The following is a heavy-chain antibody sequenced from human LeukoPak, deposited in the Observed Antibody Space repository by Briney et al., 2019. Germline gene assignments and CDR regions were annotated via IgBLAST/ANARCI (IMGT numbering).Heavy chain of an antibody. CDR1: GGSVSSGSYY. D-gene: IGHD6-13*01. J-gene: IGHJ5*02. CDR2: IYYSGST. CDR3: ARGIAAAGTVHNWFDP. V-gene: IGHV4-61*01. Sequence: SETLSLTCTVSGGSVSSGSYYWSWIRQPPGKGLEWIGYIYYSGSTNYNPSLKSRVTISVDTSKNQFSLKLSFVTAADTAVYYCARGIAAAGTVHNWFDPWGQGTLVTVSS.